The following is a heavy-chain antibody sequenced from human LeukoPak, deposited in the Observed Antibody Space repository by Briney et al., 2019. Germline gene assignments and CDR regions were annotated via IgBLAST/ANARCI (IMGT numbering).Heavy chain of an antibody. CDR3: ASQLDPYYYYYGMDV. D-gene: IGHD1-1*01. Sequence: PGGSLRLSCAASGFTVSNNYVSWVRQAPGKGLEWVSVIYIGGSTYYADSVKGRFTISRDNFKNTLYLQMNSLRAEDTAVYYCASQLDPYYYYYGMDVWGQGTTVTVSS. CDR1: GFTVSNNY. J-gene: IGHJ6*02. CDR2: IYIGGST. V-gene: IGHV3-53*01.